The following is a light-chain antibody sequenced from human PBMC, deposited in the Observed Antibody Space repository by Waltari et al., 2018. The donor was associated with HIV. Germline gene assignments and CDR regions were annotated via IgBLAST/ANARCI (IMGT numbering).Light chain of an antibody. V-gene: IGLV2-14*03. CDR1: NSDVGGYNY. Sequence: QSALTQPASVSGSPGQSITISCTGTNSDVGGYNYVPWYQQNPGKAPKLMIYDVSNRPSGVSNRFSGSKSGNTASLTISGLQAEDEADYYCSSYTSSSSKVFGGGTKLTVL. J-gene: IGLJ2*01. CDR3: SSYTSSSSKV. CDR2: DVS.